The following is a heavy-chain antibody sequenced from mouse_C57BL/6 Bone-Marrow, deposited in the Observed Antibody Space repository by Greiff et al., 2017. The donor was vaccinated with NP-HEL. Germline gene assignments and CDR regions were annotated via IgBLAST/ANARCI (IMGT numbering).Heavy chain of an antibody. CDR1: GYSITSGYY. J-gene: IGHJ4*01. D-gene: IGHD1-1*01. Sequence: EVKLQQSGPGLVKPSQSLSLTCSVTGYSITSGYYWNWIRQFPGNKLEWMGYISYDGSNNYNPSLKNRISITRDTSKNQFFLKLNSVTTEDTATYYCARGGPYYGSSHYYAMDYWGQGTSVTVSS. CDR3: ARGGPYYGSSHYYAMDY. V-gene: IGHV3-6*01. CDR2: ISYDGSN.